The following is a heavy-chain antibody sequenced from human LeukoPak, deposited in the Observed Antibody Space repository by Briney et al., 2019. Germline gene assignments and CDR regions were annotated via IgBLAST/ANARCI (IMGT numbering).Heavy chain of an antibody. CDR2: IYYSGST. CDR1: GXSISSSNW. J-gene: IGHJ4*02. V-gene: IGHV4-28*01. D-gene: IGHD6-19*01. CDR3: ARRSAVAAYFDY. Sequence: PSETLSLTCAVSGXSISSSNWWGWIRRPPGKGLEWIGHIYYSGSTYYSPSLKSRVTMSVDTSKNQFSLKLSSVTAVDTAVYYCARRSAVAAYFDYWGQGTLATVSS.